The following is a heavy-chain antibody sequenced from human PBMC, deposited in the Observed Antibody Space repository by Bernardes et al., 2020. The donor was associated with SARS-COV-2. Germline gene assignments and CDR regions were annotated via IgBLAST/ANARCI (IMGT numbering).Heavy chain of an antibody. V-gene: IGHV3-9*01. CDR1: GFTFDDYA. CDR3: AGTFGGMDV. D-gene: IGHD1-1*01. J-gene: IGHJ6*02. Sequence: GGSLRLSCAASGFTFDDYAMHWVRQAPGKGLEWVSGISWNSGSIGYADSVKGRFTISRDNAKNSLYLQMNSLRAEDTALYYCAGTFGGMDVWGQGTTVTVSS. CDR2: ISWNSGSI.